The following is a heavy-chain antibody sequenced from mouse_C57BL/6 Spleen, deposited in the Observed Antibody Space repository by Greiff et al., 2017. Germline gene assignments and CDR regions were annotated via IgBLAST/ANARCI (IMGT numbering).Heavy chain of an antibody. CDR3: ARGYYYGSYYFDY. Sequence: VQLQQPGAELVKPGASVKLSCKASGYTFTSYWMHWVKQRPGQGLEWIGMIHPNSGSTNYNEKFKSKATLTVDKSSSTAYMQLSSLTSEDSAVYYCARGYYYGSYYFDYWGQGTTLTVSS. J-gene: IGHJ2*01. V-gene: IGHV1-64*01. CDR2: IHPNSGST. D-gene: IGHD1-1*01. CDR1: GYTFTSYW.